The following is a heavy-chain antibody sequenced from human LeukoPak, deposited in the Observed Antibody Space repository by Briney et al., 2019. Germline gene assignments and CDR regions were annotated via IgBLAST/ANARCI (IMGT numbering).Heavy chain of an antibody. V-gene: IGHV3-7*01. CDR1: GFTFSSYW. CDR3: ARESRLYYGSGSDWIDY. CDR2: IKQDGSEK. D-gene: IGHD3-10*01. J-gene: IGHJ4*02. Sequence: GGSLRLSCAASGFTFSSYWMSWVRQAPGKGLEWVANIKQDGSEKYYVDSVKGRFTISRDNAKNSLYLQMNSLRAEDTAVYYCARESRLYYGSGSDWIDYWGQGTLVTVSS.